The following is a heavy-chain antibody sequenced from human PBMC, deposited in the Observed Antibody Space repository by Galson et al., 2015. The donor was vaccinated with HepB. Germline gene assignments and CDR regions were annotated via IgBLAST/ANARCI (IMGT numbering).Heavy chain of an antibody. CDR3: ARDHRSGWLLGWFDP. CDR2: IKQDGSEK. J-gene: IGHJ5*02. D-gene: IGHD6-19*01. CDR1: GFTFSSYW. V-gene: IGHV3-7*03. Sequence: SLRLSCAASGFTFSSYWMSWVRQAPGKGLEWVANIKQDGSEKYYVDSVEGRFTISRDNAKNSLYLQMNSLRAEDTAVYYCARDHRSGWLLGWFDPWGQGTLVTVSS.